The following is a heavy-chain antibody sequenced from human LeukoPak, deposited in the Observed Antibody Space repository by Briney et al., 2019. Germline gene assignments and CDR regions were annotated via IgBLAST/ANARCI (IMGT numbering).Heavy chain of an antibody. Sequence: GGTLRLSCAASGFTFSSYGMSWVRQAPGKGLEWVSAISGSGGSTYYADSVKGRFTISRDNSKNTLYQQMNSLRAEDTAVYYCAKRDYGSGSYDKKYYFDYWGQGTLVTVSS. V-gene: IGHV3-23*01. CDR2: ISGSGGST. J-gene: IGHJ4*02. CDR1: GFTFSSYG. D-gene: IGHD3-10*01. CDR3: AKRDYGSGSYDKKYYFDY.